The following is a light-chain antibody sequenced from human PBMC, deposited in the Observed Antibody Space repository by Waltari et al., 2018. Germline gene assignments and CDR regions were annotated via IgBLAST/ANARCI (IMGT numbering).Light chain of an antibody. J-gene: IGLJ3*02. Sequence: QSVLPQPPSAPGTPGQRVIIPCSGRRYIIGSDTGNWYQQLPGTAPRPLIYSTNQRPSGVPDRFSGSKSGTSAFLAISGLQAEDESDYYCAAWDGSQFARVFGGGTKLSVL. V-gene: IGLV1-44*01. CDR2: STN. CDR1: RYIIGSDT. CDR3: AAWDGSQFARV.